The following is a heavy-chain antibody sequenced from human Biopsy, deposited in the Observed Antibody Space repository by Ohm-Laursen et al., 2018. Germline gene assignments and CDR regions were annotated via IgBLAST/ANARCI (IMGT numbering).Heavy chain of an antibody. J-gene: IGHJ3*02. CDR3: AKQGSGWRGDDALHI. D-gene: IGHD6-19*01. CDR2: ISYSGST. V-gene: IGHV4-59*08. CDR1: GGSISGSS. Sequence: GTLSLTCTVSGGSISGSSWSWIRQAPGRGLEWVGYISYSGSTSNNPSLKSRITISVDTSKNQISLKVTSVTAADTAVYYCAKQGSGWRGDDALHIWGQGTMVTASS.